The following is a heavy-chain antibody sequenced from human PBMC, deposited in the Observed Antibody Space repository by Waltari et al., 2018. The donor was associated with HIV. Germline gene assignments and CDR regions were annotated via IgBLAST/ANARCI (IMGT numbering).Heavy chain of an antibody. CDR1: GYTFTSYG. J-gene: IGHJ4*02. V-gene: IGHV1-18*01. CDR3: ARGGRTTGTTTGDY. Sequence: QVQLVQSGAEVKKPGASVKVSCKASGYTFTSYGISWVRQAPGQGLEWMGGVNAYHGNTNKAQKLQGRVTMTTDTTTSTGDMEPRSLRSDDTAVYYCARGGRTTGTTTGDYWGQGTLVTVSS. CDR2: VNAYHGNT. D-gene: IGHD1-1*01.